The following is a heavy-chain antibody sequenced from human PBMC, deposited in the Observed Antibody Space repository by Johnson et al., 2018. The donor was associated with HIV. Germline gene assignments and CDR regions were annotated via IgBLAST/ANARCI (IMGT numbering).Heavy chain of an antibody. Sequence: VQLVESGGGVVQPGRSLRLSCAASGFIVSSNYMSWVRQAPGKGLEWVSVLYSGGSTYYADSLKGRFTISRDNSKNTLYLQMNSLRAEDTAVYYCARGFDAFDIWGQGTMVTVSS. J-gene: IGHJ3*02. CDR1: GFIVSSNY. CDR2: LYSGGST. CDR3: ARGFDAFDI. V-gene: IGHV3-66*01.